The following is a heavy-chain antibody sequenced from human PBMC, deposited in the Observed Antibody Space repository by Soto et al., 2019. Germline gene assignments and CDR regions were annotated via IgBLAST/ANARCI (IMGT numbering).Heavy chain of an antibody. Sequence: QVQLVESGGGVVQPGRSLRLSCAASGFTFSTYGMHWVRQAPGKGLEWVAVIWYDGTSRFYGDFVKGRFTISRDNSNXXXXXXXXXXXXXXXXXXXXXRTPLTXXXFDIWGQGTRVTVSS. V-gene: IGHV3-33*01. J-gene: IGHJ3*02. CDR2: IWYDGTSR. CDR1: GFTFSTYG. CDR3: XRTPLTXXXFDI. D-gene: IGHD1-7*01.